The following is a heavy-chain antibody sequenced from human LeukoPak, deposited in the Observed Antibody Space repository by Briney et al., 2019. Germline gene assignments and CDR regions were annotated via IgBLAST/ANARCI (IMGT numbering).Heavy chain of an antibody. CDR1: GFTFSSYS. Sequence: GGSLRLSCAASGFTFSSYSMNWVRQAPGKGLEWVSSISSSSSYIYYADSVKGRFTISRDNAKNSLYLQMNSLRAEDTAVYYCARDRGGAATYNWFDPWGQGTLVTVSS. D-gene: IGHD2-15*01. CDR2: ISSSSSYI. V-gene: IGHV3-21*01. J-gene: IGHJ5*02. CDR3: ARDRGGAATYNWFDP.